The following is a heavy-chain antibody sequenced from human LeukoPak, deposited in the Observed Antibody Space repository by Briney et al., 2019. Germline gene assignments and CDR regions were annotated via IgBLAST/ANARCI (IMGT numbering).Heavy chain of an antibody. CDR3: AREGIAAAGTRVNFQH. CDR1: GYTFTGYY. D-gene: IGHD6-13*01. V-gene: IGHV1-2*02. J-gene: IGHJ1*01. Sequence: ASVKVSCKASGYTFTGYYMHWVRQAPGQGLEWMEWINPNSGGTNYAQKFQGRVTMTRDTSISTAYMELSRLRSDDTAVYYCAREGIAAAGTRVNFQHWGQGTLVTVSS. CDR2: INPNSGGT.